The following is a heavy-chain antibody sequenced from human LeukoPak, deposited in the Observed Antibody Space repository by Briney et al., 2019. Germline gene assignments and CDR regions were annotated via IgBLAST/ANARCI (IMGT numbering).Heavy chain of an antibody. V-gene: IGHV1-3*01. Sequence: ASVKVSCKASGYTFTSYAMHWVRQAPGQRLEWMGWINAGNGNTKYSQKFQGRVTITRDTSASTAYMELGSLRSEDTAVYYCARVRRDSYGYCYWGQGTLVTVSS. CDR2: INAGNGNT. CDR1: GYTFTSYA. J-gene: IGHJ4*02. D-gene: IGHD5-18*01. CDR3: ARVRRDSYGYCY.